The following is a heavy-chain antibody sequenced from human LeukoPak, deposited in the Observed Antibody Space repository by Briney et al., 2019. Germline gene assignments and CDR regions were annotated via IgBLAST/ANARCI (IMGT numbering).Heavy chain of an antibody. CDR2: TYYRSKWYN. J-gene: IGHJ6*01. D-gene: IGHD2-2*02. Sequence: SQTLSLTCAISGDSVSSNSAAWNWIRQSPSRGLEWLGRTYYRSKWYNDYAVSVKSRITINPDTSKNQFSLQLNSVTPEDTAVYYCARVATAIPHCDTDSFRNLLVCLGAFPCWG. CDR3: ARVATAIPHCDTDSFRNLLVCLGAFPC. CDR1: GDSVSSNSAA. V-gene: IGHV6-1*01.